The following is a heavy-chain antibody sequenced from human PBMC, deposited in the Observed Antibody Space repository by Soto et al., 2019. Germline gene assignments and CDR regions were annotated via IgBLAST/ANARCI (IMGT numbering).Heavy chain of an antibody. Sequence: QVQLVQSGAEVKKPGASVKVSCKASGYTFTSYGISWVRQAPGQGLEWMGWISAYNGNTNYAQKLQGRVTMTTDTTTSTAYMEVRSLRSDDTAVYYCARDEITIFGVVIPYYYYYGMGVWGQGTTVTVCS. J-gene: IGHJ6*02. CDR2: ISAYNGNT. CDR1: GYTFTSYG. V-gene: IGHV1-18*01. D-gene: IGHD3-3*01. CDR3: ARDEITIFGVVIPYYYYYGMGV.